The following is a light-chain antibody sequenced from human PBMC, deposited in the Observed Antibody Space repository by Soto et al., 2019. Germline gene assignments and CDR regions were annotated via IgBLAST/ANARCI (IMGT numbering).Light chain of an antibody. CDR1: QSISSW. J-gene: IGKJ1*01. CDR3: QQYNSYPWT. Sequence: DIQMTQSPSTLSASVGDRVTITCWASQSISSWLAWYQQKPGKDPNLLIYKASSLESGVPSRFRGSASGTEFTLTISSLQPDDFATYYCQQYNSYPWTFGQGTKVEIK. CDR2: KAS. V-gene: IGKV1-5*03.